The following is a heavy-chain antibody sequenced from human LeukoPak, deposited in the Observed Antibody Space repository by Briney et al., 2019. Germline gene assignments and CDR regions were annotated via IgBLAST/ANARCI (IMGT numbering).Heavy chain of an antibody. V-gene: IGHV3-30*02. CDR3: ARGGVYYDFWSGYYNIDY. D-gene: IGHD3-3*01. Sequence: GGSLRLSCAASGFTFSSYGMHWVRQAPGKGLEWVAIIWYDGSNKYYADSVKGRLTVSRDNSKSTLYLQMNSLRAEDTAVYYCARGGVYYDFWSGYYNIDYWGQGTLVTVSS. CDR2: IWYDGSNK. J-gene: IGHJ4*02. CDR1: GFTFSSYG.